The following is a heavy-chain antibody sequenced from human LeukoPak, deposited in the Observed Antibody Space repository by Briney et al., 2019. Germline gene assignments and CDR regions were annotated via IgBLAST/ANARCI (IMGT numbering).Heavy chain of an antibody. Sequence: SVKVSCKASGGTFSSYAISWVRQAPGQGLEWMGRIIPILGIANYAQKFQGRVTITADKSTSTAYMELSSLRSEDTAVYYCANRVVTARGLDYFDYWGQGTLVTVSS. J-gene: IGHJ4*02. CDR1: GGTFSSYA. V-gene: IGHV1-69*04. D-gene: IGHD2-21*02. CDR3: ANRVVTARGLDYFDY. CDR2: IIPILGIA.